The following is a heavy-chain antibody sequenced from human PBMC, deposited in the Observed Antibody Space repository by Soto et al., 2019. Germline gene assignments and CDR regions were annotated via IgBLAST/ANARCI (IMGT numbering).Heavy chain of an antibody. V-gene: IGHV4-59*08. CDR2: MYYGGRT. Sequence: NPSETLSLTCTVSGGSISSYYWSWIRQPPGKGLEWIGYMYYGGRTNYNPSLKSRVTISVDTSKMQVSLKLSSVTAADTAVYFCARGTPSPLIVRSSRGPWFDPWGQGTQVTVSS. CDR1: GGSISSYY. D-gene: IGHD2-15*01. J-gene: IGHJ5*02. CDR3: ARGTPSPLIVRSSRGPWFDP.